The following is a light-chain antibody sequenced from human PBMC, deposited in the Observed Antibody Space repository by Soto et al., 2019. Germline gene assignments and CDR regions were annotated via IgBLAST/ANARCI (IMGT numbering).Light chain of an antibody. Sequence: QSALTQPASVSGSPGQSITISCTGTSSDVGTYNLVSWYQQHPGKAPKVMIYEVSKRPSGVSNRFSGSKSGNTASLTISGLQTEDEADYYCCSYASSRTYVFGTGTKVTVL. CDR1: SSDVGTYNL. CDR2: EVS. J-gene: IGLJ1*01. CDR3: CSYASSRTYV. V-gene: IGLV2-23*02.